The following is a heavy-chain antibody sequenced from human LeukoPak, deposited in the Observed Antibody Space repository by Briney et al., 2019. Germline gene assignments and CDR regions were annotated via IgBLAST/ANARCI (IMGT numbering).Heavy chain of an antibody. Sequence: GESLQISCKGSGYSFSTNWIAWVRQEPGKGLEWMGIIYPGDSDSRYSPSFQGQVTISADKSITTAYLQWSSLKASDTAMYYCARRASTYYTFDYWGQGTLVTVSS. CDR1: GYSFSTNW. CDR2: IYPGDSDS. J-gene: IGHJ4*02. D-gene: IGHD3-22*01. CDR3: ARRASTYYTFDY. V-gene: IGHV5-51*01.